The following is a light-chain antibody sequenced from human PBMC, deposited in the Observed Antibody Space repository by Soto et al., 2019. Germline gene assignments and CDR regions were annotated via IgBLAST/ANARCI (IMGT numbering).Light chain of an antibody. J-gene: IGKJ2*01. Sequence: EIVMTQSPVTLSVSPGERATLSCRASQSVSSNLAWYQQKPGQAPRLLIYGASTRVTGIPARFSGSGSGTEFTLTISSLQSEDFAVYYCQQYNNWPFTFGQGTKLEIK. CDR2: GAS. CDR1: QSVSSN. CDR3: QQYNNWPFT. V-gene: IGKV3-15*01.